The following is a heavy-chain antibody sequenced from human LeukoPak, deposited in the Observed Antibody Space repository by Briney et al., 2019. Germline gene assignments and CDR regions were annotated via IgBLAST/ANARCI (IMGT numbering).Heavy chain of an antibody. Sequence: GASVKVSRKASGYTFTGKYMHWVRQAPGQGLEWMGWINPKSGGTNYAQKFQDRVTMTRDTSISTAYMELSRLRSDDTAVYYCTRGLIVAATGSYAFFEYWGQGTLVTVSS. V-gene: IGHV1-2*02. CDR3: TRGLIVAATGSYAFFEY. CDR2: INPKSGGT. J-gene: IGHJ4*02. D-gene: IGHD1-26*01. CDR1: GYTFTGKY.